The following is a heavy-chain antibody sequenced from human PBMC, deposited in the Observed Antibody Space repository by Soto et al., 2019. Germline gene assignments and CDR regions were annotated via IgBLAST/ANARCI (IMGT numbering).Heavy chain of an antibody. J-gene: IGHJ5*02. D-gene: IGHD6-13*01. V-gene: IGHV4-31*03. CDR2: IYYSGST. CDR3: ARAKKGIAAAENWFDP. CDR1: GGSISSGGYY. Sequence: SETLSLTCTVSGGSISSGGYYWSWIRQHPGKGLEWIGYIYYSGSTYYNPSLKSRVTISVDTSKNQFSLKLSSVTAADTAVYYCARAKKGIAAAENWFDPWGQGTLVTVS.